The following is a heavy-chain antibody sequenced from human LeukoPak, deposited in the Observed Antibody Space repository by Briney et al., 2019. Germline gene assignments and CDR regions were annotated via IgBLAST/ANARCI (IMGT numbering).Heavy chain of an antibody. V-gene: IGHV4-34*01. CDR1: GGSFSGYY. Sequence: SETLSLTCAVYGGSFSGYYWSWIRQPPGKGLEWIGEINHSGSTNYNPSLKSRVTISVDTSKNQFSLKLSSVTAADTAVYYCAREKATGQAYFDYWGQGTLVTVSS. CDR2: INHSGST. CDR3: AREKATGQAYFDY. J-gene: IGHJ4*02.